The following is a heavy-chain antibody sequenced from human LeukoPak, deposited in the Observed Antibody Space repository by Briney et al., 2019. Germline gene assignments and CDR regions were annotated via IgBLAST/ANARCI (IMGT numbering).Heavy chain of an antibody. CDR2: VYAGGST. Sequence: PSETLSLTCTVSGVSISSGSYFWSWIRQPAGKGLEWVGRVYAGGSTDYNPSLKSRVTISMDTSKNQFSLKLTSVTASDTAVYFCARVHLEEGLYLDYWGQGTLVTVSS. CDR1: GVSISSGSYF. J-gene: IGHJ4*02. V-gene: IGHV4-61*02. CDR3: ARVHLEEGLYLDY. D-gene: IGHD3-3*01.